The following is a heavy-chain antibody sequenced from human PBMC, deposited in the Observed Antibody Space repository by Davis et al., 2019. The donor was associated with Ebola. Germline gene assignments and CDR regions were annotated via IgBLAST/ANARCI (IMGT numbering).Heavy chain of an antibody. CDR3: AVGFCTRSSCLADY. J-gene: IGHJ4*02. CDR1: GGSLTGHY. D-gene: IGHD2-2*01. CDR2: ITHSGST. V-gene: IGHV4-34*01. Sequence: SETLSLTCDVSGGSLTGHYWSWIRQAPGKGLEWIGEITHSGSTDYNPSLRGRVSISVDTSKNAFSLKMTSVTAADTSAYYCAVGFCTRSSCLADYWGQGTLVTVSP.